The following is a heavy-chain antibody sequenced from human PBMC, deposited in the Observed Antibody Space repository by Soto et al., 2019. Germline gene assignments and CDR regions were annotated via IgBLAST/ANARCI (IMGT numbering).Heavy chain of an antibody. J-gene: IGHJ6*03. Sequence: TLSLTCAVYGGSFSGYYWSWIRQPPGKGLEWIGEINHSGSTNYNPSLKSRVTISVDTSKNQFSLKLSSVTAADTAVYYCAGIPELGYYRDVWGKGTTVTGSS. CDR3: AGIPELGYYRDV. CDR2: INHSGST. V-gene: IGHV4-34*01. D-gene: IGHD3-10*01. CDR1: GGSFSGYY.